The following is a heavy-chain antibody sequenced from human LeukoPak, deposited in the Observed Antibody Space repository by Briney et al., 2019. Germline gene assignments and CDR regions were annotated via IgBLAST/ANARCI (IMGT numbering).Heavy chain of an antibody. D-gene: IGHD5-12*01. CDR3: ARGRGNDFDY. V-gene: IGHV1-46*01. CDR1: GYTFTSYY. Sequence: ASVKVSCKASGYTFTSYYMHWVRQAPGQGLEWMGIINPSGGSTGYAQKFQGRVTMTRDTSTSTVYMELSRLRSDDTAVYYCARGRGNDFDYWGQGTLVTVSS. J-gene: IGHJ4*02. CDR2: INPSGGST.